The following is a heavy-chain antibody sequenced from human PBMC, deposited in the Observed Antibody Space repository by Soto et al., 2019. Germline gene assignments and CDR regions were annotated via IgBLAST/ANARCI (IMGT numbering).Heavy chain of an antibody. CDR3: VKAPVTMIVVVNPFDY. Sequence: GGSLRLSCSASGFTFSSYAMNWVRQSPGKGLEYVSAISSNGGSTYYADSVKGRFTISRDNSKNTLYLQMSSLRAEDTAVYYCVKAPVTMIVVVNPFDYWGQGTLVTVSS. J-gene: IGHJ4*02. CDR2: ISSNGGST. CDR1: GFTFSSYA. V-gene: IGHV3-64D*06. D-gene: IGHD3-22*01.